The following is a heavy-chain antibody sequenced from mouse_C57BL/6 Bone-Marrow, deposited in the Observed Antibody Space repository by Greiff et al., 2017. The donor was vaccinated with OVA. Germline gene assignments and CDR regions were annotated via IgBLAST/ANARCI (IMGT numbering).Heavy chain of an antibody. J-gene: IGHJ3*01. CDR1: GFTFSSYA. V-gene: IGHV5-4*01. CDR3: AREGGERDDYDGFAY. D-gene: IGHD2-4*01. Sequence: EVKLVESGGGLVKPGGSLKLSCAASGFTFSSYAMSWVRQTPEKRLEWVATISDGGSYTYYPDNVKGRFTISRDNAKNNLYLQMSHLKSEDTAMYYCAREGGERDDYDGFAYWGQGTLVTVSA. CDR2: ISDGGSYT.